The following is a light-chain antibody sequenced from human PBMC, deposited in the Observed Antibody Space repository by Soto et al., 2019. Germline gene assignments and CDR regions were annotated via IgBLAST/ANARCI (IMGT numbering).Light chain of an antibody. Sequence: EIVLTQSPGTLSLSPGERATLSCRASQSVSSSYLAWYQQKPGQAPRLRIYGASNRATGIPDRISGSGSGTDFTLTISRLEPEDFAVYYCQQYGSSPWTFGQGTKVEIK. CDR1: QSVSSSY. CDR3: QQYGSSPWT. V-gene: IGKV3-20*01. J-gene: IGKJ1*01. CDR2: GAS.